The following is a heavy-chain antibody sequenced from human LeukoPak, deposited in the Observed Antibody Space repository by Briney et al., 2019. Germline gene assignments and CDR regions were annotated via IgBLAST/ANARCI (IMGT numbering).Heavy chain of an antibody. D-gene: IGHD5-18*01. J-gene: IGHJ4*02. CDR1: GDSISSGTYY. Sequence: PSETLSLTCTVSGDSISSGTYYWNWIRQPAGKGLEWIGRIYTTGSTNYNPSLKSRVTISVDTSKNQFSLKLSSVTAADTAVYYCARKDTAMVTFDYWGQGTLVTVSS. CDR3: ARKDTAMVTFDY. V-gene: IGHV4-61*02. CDR2: IYTTGST.